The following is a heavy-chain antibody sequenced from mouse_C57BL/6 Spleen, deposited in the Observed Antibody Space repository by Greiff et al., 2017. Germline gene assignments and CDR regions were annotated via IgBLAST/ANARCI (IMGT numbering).Heavy chain of an antibody. CDR2: IYPGGGYT. J-gene: IGHJ1*03. D-gene: IGHD1-1*01. Sequence: VQLQESGAELVRPGTSVKMSCKASGYTFTNYWIGWAKQRPGHGLEWIGDIYPGGGYTNYNEKFKGKATLTADKSSSTAYMQFSSLTSEDSAIYYCARIPYYYGSSYGWYFDVWGTGTTVTVSS. CDR3: ARIPYYYGSSYGWYFDV. V-gene: IGHV1-63*01. CDR1: GYTFTNYW.